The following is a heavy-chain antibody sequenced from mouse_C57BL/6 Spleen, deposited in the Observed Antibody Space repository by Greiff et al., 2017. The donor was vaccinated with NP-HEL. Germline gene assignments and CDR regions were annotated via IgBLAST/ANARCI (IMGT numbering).Heavy chain of an antibody. Sequence: QVQLQQPGAELVRPGTSVKLSCKASGYTFTSYWMHWVKQRPGQGLEWIGVIDPSDSYTNYNQKFKGKATLTVDTSSSTAYMQLSSLTSEDSAVYYCARSITTVVGNYFDYWGQGTTLTVSS. CDR2: IDPSDSYT. CDR3: ARSITTVVGNYFDY. J-gene: IGHJ2*01. CDR1: GYTFTSYW. D-gene: IGHD1-1*01. V-gene: IGHV1-59*01.